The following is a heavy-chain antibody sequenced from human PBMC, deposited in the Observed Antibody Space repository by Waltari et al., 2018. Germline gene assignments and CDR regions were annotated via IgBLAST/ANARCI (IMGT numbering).Heavy chain of an antibody. J-gene: IGHJ4*02. Sequence: EVQLLESGGGLVQPGGSLRISCAASGFTFSSYAMSWVRQAPGQGLEWVSVIYSGGSTYYADSVKGRFTISRDNSKNTLYLQMNSLRAEDTAVYYCAKDLDYWGQGTLVTVSS. CDR1: GFTFSSYA. CDR2: IYSGGST. CDR3: AKDLDY. V-gene: IGHV3-23*03.